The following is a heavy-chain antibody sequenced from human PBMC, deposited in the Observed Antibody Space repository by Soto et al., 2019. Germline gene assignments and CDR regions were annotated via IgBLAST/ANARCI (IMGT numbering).Heavy chain of an antibody. Sequence: GGSLRLSCAASGLTFGNFAMGWVRQAPGKGLEWVSTITTGGETTYYADSVKGRFTISRDNSKNTLYLQMNSLRAEDTAVYYCARDCCSSISPFDYWGQGTLVTVSS. CDR3: ARDCCSSISPFDY. CDR2: ITTGGETT. D-gene: IGHD2-2*01. J-gene: IGHJ4*02. CDR1: GLTFGNFA. V-gene: IGHV3-23*01.